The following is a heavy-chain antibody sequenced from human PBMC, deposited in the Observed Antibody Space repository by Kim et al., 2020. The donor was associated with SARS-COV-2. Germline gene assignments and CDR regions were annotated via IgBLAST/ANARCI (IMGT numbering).Heavy chain of an antibody. D-gene: IGHD1-1*01. CDR3: ARGRFASTTNERPYFGMDV. CDR1: GGTFSSNA. Sequence: SVKVSCKASGGTFSSNAISWVRQAPGQGLEWMGGIIPIFGTANYAQKFQGRLTITADESTSTAYMEVSSLRSEDTAVYYCARGRFASTTNERPYFGMDVWGQGTTVTVSS. CDR2: IIPIFGTA. V-gene: IGHV1-69*13. J-gene: IGHJ6*02.